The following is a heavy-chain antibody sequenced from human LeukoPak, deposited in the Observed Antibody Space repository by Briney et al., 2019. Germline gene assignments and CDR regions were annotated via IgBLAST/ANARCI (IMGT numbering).Heavy chain of an antibody. CDR1: GFSFSSYA. V-gene: IGHV3-30*02. J-gene: IGHJ4*02. Sequence: GGSLRLSCAASGFSFSSYAMYWVRQAPGKGLEWVAFIRYDGSKKYYEDSVKGRFTISRDNSKNTLYLQTNSLRAEDTAVYYRARGFRELTRLIDHWGPGTLVNGPS. CDR3: ARGFRELTRLIDH. CDR2: IRYDGSKK. D-gene: IGHD1-7*01.